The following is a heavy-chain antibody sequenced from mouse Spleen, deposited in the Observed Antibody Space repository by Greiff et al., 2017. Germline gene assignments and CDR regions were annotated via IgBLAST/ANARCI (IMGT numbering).Heavy chain of an antibody. Sequence: EVKLMESGGGLVKPGGSLKLSCAASGFTFSSYAMSWVRQTPEKRLEWVATISSGGSYTYYPDSVKGRFTISRDNAKNTLYLQMSSLRSEDTAMYYCARHGEITTVERDYWGQGTTLTVSS. CDR3: ARHGEITTVERDY. CDR2: ISSGGSYT. D-gene: IGHD1-1*01. J-gene: IGHJ2*01. CDR1: GFTFSSYA. V-gene: IGHV5-9-3*01.